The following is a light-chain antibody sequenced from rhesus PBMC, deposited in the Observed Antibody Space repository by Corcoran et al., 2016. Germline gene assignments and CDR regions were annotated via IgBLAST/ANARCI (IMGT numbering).Light chain of an antibody. Sequence: EIVMTQSPDTLSLSPGERATLSCRAGQSVSNNLAWYQQKPGKAPSLLIYGTSSRAIGIPYRVSGSGSGTDFTLTIISLEPEDFTVYYCQQYSNWPLTFGGGTKVEIK. CDR2: GTS. CDR1: QSVSNN. V-gene: IGKV3-42*03. CDR3: QQYSNWPLT. J-gene: IGKJ4*01.